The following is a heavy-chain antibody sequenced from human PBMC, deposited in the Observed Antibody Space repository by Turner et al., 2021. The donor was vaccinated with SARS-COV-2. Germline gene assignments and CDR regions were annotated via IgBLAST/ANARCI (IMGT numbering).Heavy chain of an antibody. D-gene: IGHD2-2*01. J-gene: IGHJ3*02. CDR3: ARESKSQPPQTDAFDI. CDR1: GLTFSNYW. CDR2: INSDGRSI. V-gene: IGHV3-74*01. Sequence: EEQLVESGGNLVQSGGSLRLSCVASGLTFSNYWMHWVRQGRGKGLVWVSRINSDGRSISYADSVKGRFSISRDNAKNTLYLQMDSLRAEDTAVYYCARESKSQPPQTDAFDIWGQGTVVSVSS.